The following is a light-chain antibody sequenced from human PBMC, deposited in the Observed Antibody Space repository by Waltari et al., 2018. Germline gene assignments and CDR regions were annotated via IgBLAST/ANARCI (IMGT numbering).Light chain of an antibody. CDR3: QQYYTQWT. J-gene: IGKJ1*01. Sequence: DIQMTQSPFTLSASVGDRVRITCRASQSIGSRLAWYQQKPGKAPKLLIYKASRLESGVPSRFSGSGSGTEFTLTISSLQPDDFATYYCQQYYTQWTFGQGTKVEIK. CDR2: KAS. CDR1: QSIGSR. V-gene: IGKV1-5*03.